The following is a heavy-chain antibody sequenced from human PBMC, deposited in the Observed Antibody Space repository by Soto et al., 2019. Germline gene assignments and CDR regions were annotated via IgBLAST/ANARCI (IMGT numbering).Heavy chain of an antibody. V-gene: IGHV4-59*08. CDR1: GGSISSYY. J-gene: IGHJ4*02. Sequence: PSETLSLTCTVSGGSISSYYWSWIRQPPGKGLEWIGYIYYSGSTNYNPSLKSRVTISVDTSKNQFSPKLSSVTAADTAVYYCARRYGWNFDYWGQGTLVTVSS. CDR3: ARRYGWNFDY. D-gene: IGHD6-19*01. CDR2: IYYSGST.